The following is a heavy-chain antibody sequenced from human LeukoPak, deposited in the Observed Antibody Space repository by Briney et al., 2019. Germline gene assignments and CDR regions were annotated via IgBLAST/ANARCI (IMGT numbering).Heavy chain of an antibody. CDR1: GGSISSYY. J-gene: IGHJ5*02. D-gene: IGHD3-10*01. Sequence: PSETLSLTCTVSGGSISSYYWSWIRQPPGKGLEWIGYIYYSGSTNYNPSLKSRVTISVDTSKNQFSLKLSSVTAADTAVYYCARTGPSLWFRELWFDPWGQGTLVTVSS. V-gene: IGHV4-59*08. CDR3: ARTGPSLWFRELWFDP. CDR2: IYYSGST.